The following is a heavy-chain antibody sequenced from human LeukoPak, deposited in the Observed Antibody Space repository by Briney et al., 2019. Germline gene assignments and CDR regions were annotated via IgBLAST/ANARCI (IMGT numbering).Heavy chain of an antibody. Sequence: PGGSLRLSCAASGFTFSRFWMHWVRQAPGKGLVWVSRISSDGSNTNCADSVKGRFTISRDNAKNTLYLQMDSLTGDDTAVYYCASRNFGSSPFDYWGQGTLVTVSS. V-gene: IGHV3-74*01. J-gene: IGHJ4*02. CDR3: ASRNFGSSPFDY. D-gene: IGHD3-10*01. CDR2: ISSDGSNT. CDR1: GFTFSRFW.